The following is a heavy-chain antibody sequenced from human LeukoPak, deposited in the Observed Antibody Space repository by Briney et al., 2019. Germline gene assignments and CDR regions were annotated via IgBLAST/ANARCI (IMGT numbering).Heavy chain of an antibody. CDR2: IIPIFGTA. J-gene: IGHJ4*02. D-gene: IGHD5-18*01. Sequence: ASVKVSCKASGGTFSSHAISWVRQAPGQGLEWMGGIIPIFGTANYAQKFQGRVTITTDESTSTAYMELSSLRSEDTAVYYCARDLRSYGQKAHHIPTPLYYWGQGTLVTVSS. V-gene: IGHV1-69*05. CDR3: ARDLRSYGQKAHHIPTPLYY. CDR1: GGTFSSHA.